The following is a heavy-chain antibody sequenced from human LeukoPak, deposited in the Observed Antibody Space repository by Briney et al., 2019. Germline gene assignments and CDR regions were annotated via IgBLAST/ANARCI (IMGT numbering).Heavy chain of an antibody. V-gene: IGHV3-7*01. CDR3: ATEWSSSPHY. D-gene: IGHD2-15*01. Sequence: PGGSLRLSCAASGFTFSSYWMSWVRQALGKGLEWVANIKRDGSEKHYVDSVKGRFSISRDNAKNSLYLQMNNLRDEDTAVYYCATEWSSSPHYWGQGTQVTVSP. CDR2: IKRDGSEK. CDR1: GFTFSSYW. J-gene: IGHJ4*02.